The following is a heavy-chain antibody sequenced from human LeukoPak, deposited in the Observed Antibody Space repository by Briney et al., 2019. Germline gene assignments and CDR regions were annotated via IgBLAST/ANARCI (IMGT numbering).Heavy chain of an antibody. D-gene: IGHD1-26*01. CDR3: AKGLMGATENDY. CDR1: GFTFSSYG. Sequence: GRSLRLSCAASGFTFSSYGMHWVRQAPGMGLEWVAVISYDGSNKYYADSVKGRFTISRDNSKNTLYLQMNSLRTEDTAVYYCAKGLMGATENDYWGQGTLVTVSS. J-gene: IGHJ4*02. V-gene: IGHV3-30*18. CDR2: ISYDGSNK.